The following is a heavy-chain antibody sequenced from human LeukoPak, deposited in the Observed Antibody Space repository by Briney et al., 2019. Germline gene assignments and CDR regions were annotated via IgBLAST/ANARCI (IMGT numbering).Heavy chain of an antibody. Sequence: GGSLRLSCAASGFTFSRFWMSWVRQAPGKRLEWVANIKQDGSGIYYLDSVKGRFTISRDNSKNTLYLQMNSLRAEDTAVYYCASDIVVVVAATPSRGFDYWGQGTLVTVSS. V-gene: IGHV3-7*01. D-gene: IGHD2-15*01. CDR1: GFTFSRFW. J-gene: IGHJ4*02. CDR2: IKQDGSGI. CDR3: ASDIVVVVAATPSRGFDY.